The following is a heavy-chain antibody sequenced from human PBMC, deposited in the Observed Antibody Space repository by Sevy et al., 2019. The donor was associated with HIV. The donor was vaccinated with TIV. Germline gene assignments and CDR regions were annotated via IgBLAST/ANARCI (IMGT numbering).Heavy chain of an antibody. J-gene: IGHJ4*02. CDR3: ASENGAYSSSWYYFDY. CDR1: GFTFSSYS. D-gene: IGHD6-13*01. V-gene: IGHV3-21*01. CDR2: ISSSSSYI. Sequence: GGSLRLSCAASGFTFSSYSMNWVRQAPGKGLEWVSSISSSSSYIYYADSVKGRFTISRDNAKNSLYLQMNSLGAEDTAVYYCASENGAYSSSWYYFDYWGQGTLVTVSS.